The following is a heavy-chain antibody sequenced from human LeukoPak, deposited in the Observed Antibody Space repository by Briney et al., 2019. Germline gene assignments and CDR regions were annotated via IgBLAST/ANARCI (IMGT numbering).Heavy chain of an antibody. D-gene: IGHD6-19*01. V-gene: IGHV3-21*01. J-gene: IGHJ4*02. CDR3: AKSPTLYSSGWSTYFDY. CDR2: ISSSSSYT. Sequence: GGSLRLSCAASGFTFSSYSMNWVRQAPGKGLEWVSSISSSSSYTYYADSVKGRFTISRDNSKNTLYLQMNSLRAEDTAVYYCAKSPTLYSSGWSTYFDYWGQGTLVTVSS. CDR1: GFTFSSYS.